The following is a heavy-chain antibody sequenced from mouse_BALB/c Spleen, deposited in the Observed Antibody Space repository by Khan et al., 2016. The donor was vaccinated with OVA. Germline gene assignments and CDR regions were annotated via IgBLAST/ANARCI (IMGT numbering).Heavy chain of an antibody. CDR1: GYTFTTYW. D-gene: IGHD2-14*01. J-gene: IGHJ2*01. V-gene: IGHV1-87*01. CDR3: ASYRYYYIDY. Sequence: QVQLQQSGAELARPGASVKLSCKASGYTFTTYWMQWVKQRHGQGLEWIGTIYPGDGDTRYTQNFKDKATLTADKSSRTAYMQLSSLASDDSAVYYCASYRYYYIDYWGQGTTLTVSS. CDR2: IYPGDGDT.